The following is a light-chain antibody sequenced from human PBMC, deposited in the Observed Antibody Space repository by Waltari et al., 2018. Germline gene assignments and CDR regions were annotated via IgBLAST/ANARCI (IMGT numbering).Light chain of an antibody. CDR1: QSISTW. CDR2: EAS. CDR3: QQYNSYSLLT. J-gene: IGKJ4*02. V-gene: IGKV1-5*03. Sequence: DIRITQSPSTPSASSGDRVIISCRASQSISTWSAWYQQKPGKAPKLLIYEASTLQSGVPSRFIGTGSGTDFTLTISSLQPDDFATYYCQQYNSYSLLTFGGGTKVEIK.